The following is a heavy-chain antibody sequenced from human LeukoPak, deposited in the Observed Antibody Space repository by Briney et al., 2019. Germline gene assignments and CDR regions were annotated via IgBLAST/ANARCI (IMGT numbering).Heavy chain of an antibody. D-gene: IGHD2-21*02. CDR3: ARAAYCGGDCYLFDY. CDR1: SDSSYSSNYY. V-gene: IGHV4-39*01. J-gene: IGHJ4*02. CDR2: IYYSGST. Sequence: ETLSLTCTVSSDSSYSSNYYWGWIRQPPGKGLEWIGSIYYSGSTYYNSSLKSRVTISVDTSKNQFSLKLSSLTAADTAVYYCARAAYCGGDCYLFDYWGQGTLVTVFS.